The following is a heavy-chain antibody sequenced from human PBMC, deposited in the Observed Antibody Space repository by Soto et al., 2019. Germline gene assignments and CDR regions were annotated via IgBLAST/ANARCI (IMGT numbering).Heavy chain of an antibody. CDR3: TRDYGDREWPFDY. J-gene: IGHJ4*02. Sequence: GGSLRLSCTASGFTFGDYAMSWFRQAPGKGLEWVGFIRSKAYGGTTEYAASVKGRFTISRDDSKSIAYLQMNSLKTEDTAVYYCTRDYGDREWPFDYWGQGTLVTVSS. D-gene: IGHD4-17*01. CDR1: GFTFGDYA. CDR2: IRSKAYGGTT. V-gene: IGHV3-49*03.